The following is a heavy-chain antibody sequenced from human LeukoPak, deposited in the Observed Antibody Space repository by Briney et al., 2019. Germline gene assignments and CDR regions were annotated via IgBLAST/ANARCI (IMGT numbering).Heavy chain of an antibody. V-gene: IGHV4-30-2*01. J-gene: IGHJ3*02. CDR1: GGSTSSGGYS. Sequence: SETLSLTCAVSGGSTSSGGYSWSWIRQPPGKGLEWIGYIYHSGSTYYNPSLKSRVTISVDRSKNQFSLKPSSVTAADTAVYYCARVSGDYGSGSAFDIWGQGTMVTVSS. CDR3: ARVSGDYGSGSAFDI. CDR2: IYHSGST. D-gene: IGHD3-10*01.